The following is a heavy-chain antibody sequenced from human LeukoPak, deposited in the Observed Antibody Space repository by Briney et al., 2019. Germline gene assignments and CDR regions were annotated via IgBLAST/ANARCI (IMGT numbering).Heavy chain of an antibody. CDR3: AKEGYCSGGSCYSYFDY. Sequence: GGSVRLSCAASGFTFSSYAMSWVRQAPGRGLEWVSAISGSGGSTSYADSVKGRFTISRDNSKNTLFLQMNSLRAEDTAVYYCAKEGYCSGGSCYSYFDYWGQGTLVTVSS. V-gene: IGHV3-23*01. CDR2: ISGSGGST. J-gene: IGHJ4*02. CDR1: GFTFSSYA. D-gene: IGHD2-15*01.